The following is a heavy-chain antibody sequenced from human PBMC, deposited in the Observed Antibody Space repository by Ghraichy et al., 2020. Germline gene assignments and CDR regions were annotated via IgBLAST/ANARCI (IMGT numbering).Heavy chain of an antibody. V-gene: IGHV1-8*01. D-gene: IGHD4-17*01. CDR2: MNPNSGNT. J-gene: IGHJ5*02. CDR1: GYTFTSYD. Sequence: ASVKVSCKASGYTFTSYDINWVRQATGQGLEWMGWMNPNSGNTGYAQKFQGRVTMTRNTSISTAYMELSSLRSEDTAVYYCASRQTDDYGDYFDWFDPWGQGTLVTVFS. CDR3: ASRQTDDYGDYFDWFDP.